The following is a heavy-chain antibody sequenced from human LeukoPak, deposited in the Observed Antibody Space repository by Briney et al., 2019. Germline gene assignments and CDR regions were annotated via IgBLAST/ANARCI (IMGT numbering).Heavy chain of an antibody. J-gene: IGHJ4*02. D-gene: IGHD3-16*01. V-gene: IGHV3-23*01. CDR2: ISGSGGST. CDR3: AKDLLTFGGVN. Sequence: GGSLRLSRAASGFTFSGYAMSWVRQAPGKGLEWVSAISGSGGSTYYADSVKGRFTISRDNSKNTLYLQMNSLRAEDTAVYYCAKDLLTFGGVNWGQGTLVTVSS. CDR1: GFTFSGYA.